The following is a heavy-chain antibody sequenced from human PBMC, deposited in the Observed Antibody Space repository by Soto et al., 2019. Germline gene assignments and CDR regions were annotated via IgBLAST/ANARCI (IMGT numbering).Heavy chain of an antibody. J-gene: IGHJ6*02. V-gene: IGHV1-18*01. CDR1: GYSFTRSG. Sequence: ASVKGACKASGYSFTRSGSSWVRQAPGQGPEWMGWISSYNGDTNYAQTFQGRVTMTTDKSTSTAYMELRSLRSEDTAVYYCATHSSGSGSYYYGMDVWGPGTLVTVSS. CDR3: ATHSSGSGSYYYGMDV. D-gene: IGHD6-19*01. CDR2: ISSYNGDT.